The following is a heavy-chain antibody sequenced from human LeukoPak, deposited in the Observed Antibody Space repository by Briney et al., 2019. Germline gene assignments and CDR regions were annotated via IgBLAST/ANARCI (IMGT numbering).Heavy chain of an antibody. CDR2: INPDSGGT. V-gene: IGHV1-2*02. CDR3: ACKNWNGAIDY. D-gene: IGHD1-1*01. Sequence: ASVKVSCKASGYTFTGYYMHWVRQAPGQGLEWMGWINPDSGGTDYAQKFQGRVTMTRDTSISTAYMELSRLRSDDTAVYYCACKNWNGAIDYWGQGTLVTVSS. J-gene: IGHJ4*02. CDR1: GYTFTGYY.